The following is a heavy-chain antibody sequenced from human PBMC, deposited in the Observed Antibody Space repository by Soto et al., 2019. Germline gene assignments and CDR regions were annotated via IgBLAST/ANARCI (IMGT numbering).Heavy chain of an antibody. CDR2: IDQSGSA. D-gene: IGHD4-17*01. CDR3: ARTARATVTMGGYYYDMDV. CDR1: GVSISSGGYY. V-gene: IGHV4-31*03. J-gene: IGHJ6*02. Sequence: PSETLSLTCSVSGVSISSGGYYWTWIRQHAGKGLEWIGHIDQSGSAYYNPSLKSRVTMSADTSKNQFSLKLTSVTAADTAVYYCARTARATVTMGGYYYDMDVWGQGTTVT.